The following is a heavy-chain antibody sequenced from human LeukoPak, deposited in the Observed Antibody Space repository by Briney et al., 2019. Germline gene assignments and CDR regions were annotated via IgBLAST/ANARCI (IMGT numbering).Heavy chain of an antibody. CDR3: VKDLRRIQYPLKYYFDY. V-gene: IGHV3-64D*09. J-gene: IGHJ4*02. D-gene: IGHD4-11*01. CDR2: ITSEGGST. CDR1: GFTFSSYA. Sequence: GGSLRLSCSVSGFTFSSYAMYWVRQAPGKGLEHVSAITSEGGSTYYADSVKDRFTISRDNSKNTLYLQMSSLRTEDTAVYYCVKDLRRIQYPLKYYFDYWGQGTLVTVSS.